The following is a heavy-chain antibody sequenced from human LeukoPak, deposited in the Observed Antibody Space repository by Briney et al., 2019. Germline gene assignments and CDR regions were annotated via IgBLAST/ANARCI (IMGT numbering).Heavy chain of an antibody. CDR2: IEGDGSGT. D-gene: IGHD3-9*01. J-gene: IGHJ4*02. V-gene: IGHV3-74*01. CDR3: VTGMDSRGNS. CDR1: GFTFSTYR. Sequence: GGSLRLSCAASGFTFSTYRMHWVRQAPGKGLQWVSRIEGDGSGTTYADSVKGRFTISRDNAKSTLYLQMNSLRDEDTAVYYCVTGMDSRGNSWGQGTLVTVSS.